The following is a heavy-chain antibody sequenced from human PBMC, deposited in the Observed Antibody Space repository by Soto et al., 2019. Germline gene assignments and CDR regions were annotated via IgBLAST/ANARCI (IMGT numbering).Heavy chain of an antibody. J-gene: IGHJ4*02. CDR1: GGSMTTGSYF. CDR2: VFRSGSV. V-gene: IGHV4-61*01. Sequence: SETLSLTCNVSGGSMTTGSYFWSWIRQPPGKGLEWIGYVFRSGSVNYSPSFKSRVTVSIDTSKNQFSLMLKSVTAADTAVYFCARARNRYFDYWGQGALVTVSS. CDR3: ARARNRYFDY. D-gene: IGHD1-1*01.